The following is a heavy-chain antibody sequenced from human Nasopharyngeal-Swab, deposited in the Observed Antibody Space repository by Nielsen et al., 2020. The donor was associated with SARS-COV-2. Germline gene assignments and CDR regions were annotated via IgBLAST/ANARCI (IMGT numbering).Heavy chain of an antibody. V-gene: IGHV1-18*01. J-gene: IGHJ4*02. D-gene: IGHD5-12*01. CDR2: ISAYNGNT. CDR1: GYTFTSYG. CDR3: ARGPWLRLKGFDFDY. Sequence: SVKVSCKASGYTFTSYGISWVRQAPGQGLEWMGWISAYNGNTNYAQKLQGRVTMTTDTSTSTAYMELRSLRSDDTAVYYCARGPWLRLKGFDFDYWGQGTLVTVSS.